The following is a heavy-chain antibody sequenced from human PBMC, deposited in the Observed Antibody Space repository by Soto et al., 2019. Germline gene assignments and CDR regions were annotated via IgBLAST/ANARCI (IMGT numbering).Heavy chain of an antibody. CDR1: GGTFSTYG. CDR3: ARGGVRVFYSPRRIET. D-gene: IGHD2-15*01. V-gene: IGHV1-69*01. J-gene: IGHJ4*02. CDR2: IIPIFGTT. Sequence: QVQLVQSGAEVKKPGSSVKVSCKSSGGTFSTYGFFWVRQAPGQGLEWMGGIIPIFGTTNYAQKFQDRVTITTHASKSTVYMELISLKPEGTAGYYCARGGVRVFYSPRRIETRGQGTLVTVYS.